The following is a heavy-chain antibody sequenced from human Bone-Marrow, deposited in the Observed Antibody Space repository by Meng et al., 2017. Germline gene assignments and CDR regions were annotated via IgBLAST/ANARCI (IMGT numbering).Heavy chain of an antibody. D-gene: IGHD6-19*01. CDR2: INPSGGST. CDR1: GYTFTSYN. CDR3: ARVQSSGWSPGY. J-gene: IGHJ4*02. V-gene: IGHV1-46*01. Sequence: QGQLVQSGAEVKKPGASVKVSCKASGYTFTSYNMHWVRQAPGQGLEWMGIINPSGGSTSYAQKFQGRVTMTRDTSTSTVYMELSSLRSEDTAVYYCARVQSSGWSPGYWGQGTLVTVSS.